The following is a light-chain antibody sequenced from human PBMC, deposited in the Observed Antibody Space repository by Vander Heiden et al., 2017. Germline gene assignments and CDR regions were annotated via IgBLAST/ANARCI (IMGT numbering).Light chain of an antibody. CDR3: ATWDTDLTAVV. CDR1: SSNIGRNY. V-gene: IGLV1-51*02. CDR2: ENN. J-gene: IGLJ2*01. Sequence: QAVVTQPPSVSAAPGQKVSISCSGGSSNIGRNYVSWYLHVPGTAPKLLIHENNKRPSGIPDRFSASTSGTSATLGISGMQPGDEADYYCATWDTDLTAVVFGGGTKLTVL.